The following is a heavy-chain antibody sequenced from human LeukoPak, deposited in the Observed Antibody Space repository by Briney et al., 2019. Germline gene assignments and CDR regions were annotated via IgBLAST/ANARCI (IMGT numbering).Heavy chain of an antibody. V-gene: IGHV3-23*01. CDR3: AKDGYSSGWSREDGMDV. J-gene: IGHJ6*02. CDR2: ISGSGDST. D-gene: IGHD6-19*01. Sequence: PGGSLRLSCAASGFTFSSYAMSWVRQAPGKGLEWVSAISGSGDSTYYADSVKGRFTISRDNSKNTLYLQMNSLRAEDTAVYYCAKDGYSSGWSREDGMDVWGQGTTVTVSS. CDR1: GFTFSSYA.